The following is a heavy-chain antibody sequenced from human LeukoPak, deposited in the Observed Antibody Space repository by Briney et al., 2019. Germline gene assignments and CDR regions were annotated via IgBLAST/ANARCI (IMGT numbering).Heavy chain of an antibody. D-gene: IGHD4-17*01. V-gene: IGHV4-4*07. Sequence: SETLSLTCTVSGVSVSSFYWTWIRQPAGKGLEWIGRIYATGNTNFNPSLKSRVTMSIDTSKNQFSLKLSSDTAADTAVYYCARDDYDDSTRGLDYWGQGTLVTVSS. CDR2: IYATGNT. J-gene: IGHJ4*02. CDR1: GVSVSSFY. CDR3: ARDDYDDSTRGLDY.